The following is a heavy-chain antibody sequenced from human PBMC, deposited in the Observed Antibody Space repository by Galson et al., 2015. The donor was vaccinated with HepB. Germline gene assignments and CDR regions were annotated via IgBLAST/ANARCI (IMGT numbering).Heavy chain of an antibody. CDR3: ARRGDSSGWYYFDY. D-gene: IGHD6-19*01. J-gene: IGHJ4*02. Sequence: TLSLTCTVSGDSISSGGYYWSWIRQHPGKGLEWIGDISYSGSTHYNPSLRSRVAISVDTSKNQFSLKLSSVTAADTAVYYCARRGDSSGWYYFDYWGQGTLVTVPS. CDR2: ISYSGST. CDR1: GDSISSGGYY. V-gene: IGHV4-31*03.